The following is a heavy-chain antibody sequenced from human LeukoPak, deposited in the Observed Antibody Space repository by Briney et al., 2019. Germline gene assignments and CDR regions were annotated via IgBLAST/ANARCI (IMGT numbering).Heavy chain of an antibody. CDR2: INPNSGGT. V-gene: IGHV1-2*02. Sequence: ASVKVSCKASGYTFTGYYMHWVRQAPGQGLERMGWINPNSGGTNYAQKFQGRVTMTRDTSISTAYMELSRLRSDDTAVYYCARFRYYGSGSYSELYYFDYWGQGTLVTVSS. CDR1: GYTFTGYY. CDR3: ARFRYYGSGSYSELYYFDY. J-gene: IGHJ4*02. D-gene: IGHD3-10*01.